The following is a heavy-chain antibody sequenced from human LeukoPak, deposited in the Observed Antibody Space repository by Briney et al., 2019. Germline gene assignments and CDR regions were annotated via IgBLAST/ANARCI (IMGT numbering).Heavy chain of an antibody. CDR2: IDSDTYGNTI. V-gene: IGHV3-48*02. J-gene: IGHJ4*02. CDR3: ARDRDYAFDY. CDR1: GFTFSGYA. Sequence: PGRPLRLSCAASGFTFSGYAMHWVRQAPGKGLEWISYIDSDTYGNTIYYPHTVKGRFTISRDNAKNSLYLQMDSLRDEDTAVYYCARDRDYAFDYWGQGTLVTVSS. D-gene: IGHD4-17*01.